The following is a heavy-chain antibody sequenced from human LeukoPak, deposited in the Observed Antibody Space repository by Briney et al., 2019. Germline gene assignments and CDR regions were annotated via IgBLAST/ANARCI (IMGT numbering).Heavy chain of an antibody. CDR3: ARGPGSTGGAYVGDY. J-gene: IGHJ4*01. CDR2: SDGGGSST. D-gene: IGHD4-23*01. Sequence: GGSLRLSCAASGFTFSNHWMHWVRQVPGQGLVWVSRSDGGGSSTNYADSVKGRFSISRDNARNTLYLQMNSLRVEDTAVYYCARGPGSTGGAYVGDYWGHGTLVTVSS. V-gene: IGHV3-74*01. CDR1: GFTFSNHW.